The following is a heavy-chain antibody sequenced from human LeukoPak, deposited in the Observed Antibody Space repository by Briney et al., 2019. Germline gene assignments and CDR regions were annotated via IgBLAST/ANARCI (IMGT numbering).Heavy chain of an antibody. CDR2: ICTSGST. D-gene: IGHD2-8*01. V-gene: IGHV4-4*07. CDR1: GGSISTYC. J-gene: IGHJ4*02. Sequence: SETLSLTCTVSGGSISTYCWSWIRQPAGKGLEWIGHICTSGSTNYNPSLKSRVTMSVDTSNNEFSLKLSSVTAADTAVYSCARGYCTNAVCLAGPTQAWGQGILVTVSS. CDR3: ARGYCTNAVCLAGPTQA.